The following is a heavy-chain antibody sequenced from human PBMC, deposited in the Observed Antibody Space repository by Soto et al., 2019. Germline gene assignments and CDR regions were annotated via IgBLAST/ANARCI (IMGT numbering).Heavy chain of an antibody. D-gene: IGHD4-17*01. CDR2: IYTSGNT. Sequence: SETLSLTCTVSGGSISNYYWSWIRQPAGKGLEWIGRIYTSGNTNYNPSLKGRVTMSVDMSKNQFSLKLSSVAAADTAVYYCARDDSGDNGRAFDPWGQGTLVTVSS. V-gene: IGHV4-4*07. J-gene: IGHJ5*02. CDR3: ARDDSGDNGRAFDP. CDR1: GGSISNYY.